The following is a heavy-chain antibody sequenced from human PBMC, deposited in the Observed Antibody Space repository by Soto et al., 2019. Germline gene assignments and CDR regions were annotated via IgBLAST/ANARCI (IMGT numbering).Heavy chain of an antibody. J-gene: IGHJ5*02. CDR1: RGPINRGGFY. CDR3: ARVVYSSSKRFLARWFDP. Sequence: SETLSLTCTFSRGPINRGGFYCSWIRQHPGNGLEWIGYIYYSGSTYYNPSLKSRVIISVDTSKNQFSLRLRSVTAADTAVYYCARVVYSSSKRFLARWFDPWGQGTLVTVSS. D-gene: IGHD6-6*01. V-gene: IGHV4-31*03. CDR2: IYYSGST.